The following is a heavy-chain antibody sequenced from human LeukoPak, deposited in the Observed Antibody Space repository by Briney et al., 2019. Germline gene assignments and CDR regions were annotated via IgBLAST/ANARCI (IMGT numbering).Heavy chain of an antibody. CDR1: GFTFTNYA. CDR3: AKDLAGSGSYSFDY. D-gene: IGHD1-26*01. V-gene: IGHV3-23*01. CDR2: ISGSGGSR. J-gene: IGHJ4*02. Sequence: GGSLRLSCAASGFTFTNYAMNWVRQAPGRGLEWVSAISGSGGSRYYADSVKGRFTISIDNSKNTLYLQMNSLRAEDTAVYYCAKDLAGSGSYSFDYWGQGTLVTVSS.